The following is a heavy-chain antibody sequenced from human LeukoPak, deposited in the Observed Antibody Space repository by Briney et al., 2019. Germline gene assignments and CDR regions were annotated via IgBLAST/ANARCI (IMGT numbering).Heavy chain of an antibody. CDR3: ASRAHFWSGPGG. CDR2: IKQDGSEK. V-gene: IGHV3-7*01. D-gene: IGHD3-3*02. CDR1: GFTFGSYW. J-gene: IGHJ4*02. Sequence: GGSLRLSCAASGFTFGSYWMSWVRQAPGKGLEWVANIKQDGSEKYYVDSVKGRFTISRDNAKNSLYLQMNSLRAEDTAVYYCASRAHFWSGPGGWGQGTLVTVSS.